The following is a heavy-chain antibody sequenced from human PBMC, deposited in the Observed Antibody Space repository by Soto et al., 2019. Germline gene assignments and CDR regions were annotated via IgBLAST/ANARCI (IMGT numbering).Heavy chain of an antibody. CDR2: IIPILDVA. J-gene: IGHJ4*02. D-gene: IGHD1-20*01. CDR1: GGKFTSST. CDR3: ARERITPLFY. V-gene: IGHV1-69*04. Sequence: QVQLVQSGAEVKKPGSSGKVSCKASGGKFTSSTFSWVRQAPGQGLEWMGRIIPILDVAHYAQKFQGRVTITADKSTNTTYMELSSLTSGDTAIYYCARERITPLFYWGQGTLVIVSS.